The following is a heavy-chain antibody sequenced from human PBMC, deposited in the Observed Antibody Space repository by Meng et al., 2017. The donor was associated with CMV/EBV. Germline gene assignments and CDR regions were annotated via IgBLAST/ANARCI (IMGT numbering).Heavy chain of an antibody. CDR3: ARDSSRWVTKYYFDY. Sequence: QRKGWGPGLGKPSETLSLTCTCSGGSISSSSYYWGWIRQPPGKGLEWIGSIYYSGSTYYNPSLKSRVTISVDTSKNQFSLKLSSVTAADTAVYYCARDSSRWVTKYYFDYWGQGTLVTVSS. CDR2: IYYSGST. D-gene: IGHD4-17*01. J-gene: IGHJ4*02. CDR1: GGSISSSSYY. V-gene: IGHV4-39*07.